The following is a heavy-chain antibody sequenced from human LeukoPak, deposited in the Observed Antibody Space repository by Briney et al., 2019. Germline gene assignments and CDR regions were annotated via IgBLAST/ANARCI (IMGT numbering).Heavy chain of an antibody. CDR1: GGSFSGYY. J-gene: IGHJ4*02. V-gene: IGHV4-34*01. CDR2: INHSGST. Sequence: SETLSLTCAVYGGSFSGYYWSWIRQPPGKGLEWIGEINHSGSTNYNPSLKSRVTISVDTSKNQFSLKLSSVTAADTAVYYCARGGGYYKPLPDYWGQGTLVTVSS. CDR3: ARGGGYYKPLPDY. D-gene: IGHD3-3*01.